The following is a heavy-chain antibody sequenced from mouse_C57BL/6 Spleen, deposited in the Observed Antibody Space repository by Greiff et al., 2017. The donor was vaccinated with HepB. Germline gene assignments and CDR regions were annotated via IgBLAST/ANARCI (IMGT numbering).Heavy chain of an antibody. J-gene: IGHJ1*03. Sequence: QVQLQQSGAGLARPGASVKLSCKASGYTFTSYGISWVKQRTGQGLEWIGEIYPRSGNTYYNEKFKGKATLTADKSSSTAYMELRSLTSEDSAVYFCARRRDYGSSPYWYFDVWGTGTTVTVSS. D-gene: IGHD1-1*01. V-gene: IGHV1-81*01. CDR2: IYPRSGNT. CDR1: GYTFTSYG. CDR3: ARRRDYGSSPYWYFDV.